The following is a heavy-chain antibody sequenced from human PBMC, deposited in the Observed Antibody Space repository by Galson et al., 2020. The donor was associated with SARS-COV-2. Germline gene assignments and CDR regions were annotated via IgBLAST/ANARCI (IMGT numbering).Heavy chain of an antibody. V-gene: IGHV3-48*03. CDR1: GLTFSNTE. J-gene: IGHJ5*01. CDR3: TTGDVWFES. CDR2: ISMSGITK. Sequence: GGSLRLSCAASGLTFSNTEMNWVRQAPGKGLEWLSYISMSGITKYYADSVKGRFTISRNNAENSLYLQMNSLRAEDTGIYYCTTGDVWFESWGQGTLVTVSS. D-gene: IGHD7-27*01.